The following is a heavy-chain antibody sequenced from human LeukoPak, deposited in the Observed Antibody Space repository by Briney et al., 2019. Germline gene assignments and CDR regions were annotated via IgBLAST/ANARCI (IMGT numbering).Heavy chain of an antibody. J-gene: IGHJ4*01. CDR2: SYTSGST. V-gene: IGHV4-4*07. CDR1: GGSISSYY. Sequence: SETLSLTCTVSGGSISSYYWSWIRQRAGKGLEWIGLSYTSGSTNYNPSLKSRVTMSVDTSKNQFSLKLSSVTAADTAVYYCARSRLGGPKIFNYWGKEPWVTVPS. CDR3: ARSRLGGPKIFNY. D-gene: IGHD2-15*01.